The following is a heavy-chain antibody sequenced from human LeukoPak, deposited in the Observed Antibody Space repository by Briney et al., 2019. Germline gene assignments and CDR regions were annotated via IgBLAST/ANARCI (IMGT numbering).Heavy chain of an antibody. D-gene: IGHD3-10*01. J-gene: IGHJ6*03. V-gene: IGHV4-59*01. CDR1: GGSISSYY. CDR3: ARVRGVIIKDYYMDV. Sequence: SETLSLTCTVSGGSISSYYWSWIRQPPGKGLEWIGYIYYSGSTNYNPSLKSRVTISVDTSKNQFSLKLSSVTAADTAVYYCARVRGVIIKDYYMDVWGKGTTVTVSS. CDR2: IYYSGST.